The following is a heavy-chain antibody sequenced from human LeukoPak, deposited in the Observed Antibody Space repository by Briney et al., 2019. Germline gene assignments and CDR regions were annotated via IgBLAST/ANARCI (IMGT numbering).Heavy chain of an antibody. CDR2: IKQDGSEK. Sequence: SGGSLRLSCAASGFAFSTYWMTWVRQAPGKGLEWVANIKQDGSEKYYVDSVKGRFTISRDNAKNSLYLQMNSLRAEDTAVYYCAKAADEEDFDYWGQGTLVTVSS. CDR3: AKAADEEDFDY. J-gene: IGHJ4*02. D-gene: IGHD2-15*01. CDR1: GFAFSTYW. V-gene: IGHV3-7*03.